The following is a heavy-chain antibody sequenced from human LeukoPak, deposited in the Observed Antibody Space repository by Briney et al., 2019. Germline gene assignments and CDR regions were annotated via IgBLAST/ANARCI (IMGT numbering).Heavy chain of an antibody. CDR2: IIPIFGTA. J-gene: IGHJ4*02. CDR3: AGTYDSRNGYFDY. CDR1: GGTSSSYA. V-gene: IGHV1-69*01. D-gene: IGHD3-22*01. Sequence: GSSVKVSCKASGGTSSSYAISWVRQAPGQGLEWMGGIIPIFGTANYAQKFQGRVTITADESTSTAYMELSSLRSEDTAVYYCAGTYDSRNGYFDYWGQGTLVTVSS.